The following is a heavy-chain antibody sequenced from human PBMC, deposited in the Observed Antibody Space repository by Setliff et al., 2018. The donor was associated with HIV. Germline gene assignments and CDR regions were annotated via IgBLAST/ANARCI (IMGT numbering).Heavy chain of an antibody. CDR1: GGTFSSYA. D-gene: IGHD3-22*01. CDR2: INPNSGGT. V-gene: IGHV1-2*04. J-gene: IGHJ4*02. Sequence: GASVKVSCKASGGTFSSYAISWVRQAPGQGLEWMGWINPNSGGTNYAQKFQGWVTMTRDTSISTAYMELSRLRSDDTAVYYCARGAYYYDSSASDYFDYWGQGTLVTVSS. CDR3: ARGAYYYDSSASDYFDY.